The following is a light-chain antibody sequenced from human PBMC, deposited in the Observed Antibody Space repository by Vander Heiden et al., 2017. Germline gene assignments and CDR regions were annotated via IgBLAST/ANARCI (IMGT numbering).Light chain of an antibody. CDR1: SSNIGAGYD. V-gene: IGLV1-40*01. CDR3: QSYDSSRSGSRV. CDR2: GNS. J-gene: IGLJ3*02. Sequence: QSVLTQPPSVSGAPGQRVTISCTGSSSNIGAGYDVHWYQQRPGTAPKLLIYGNSNRPSGVPDRFSGSKSGTSASLAITGLQAEDEADYYCQSYDSSRSGSRVFGGGTKLTVL.